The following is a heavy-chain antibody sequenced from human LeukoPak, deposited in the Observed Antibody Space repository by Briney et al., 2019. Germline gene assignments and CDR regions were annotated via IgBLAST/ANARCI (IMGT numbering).Heavy chain of an antibody. J-gene: IGHJ4*02. CDR1: GFTFSSYA. CDR3: AKDLRYSSSWSYFDY. V-gene: IGHV3-23*01. CDR2: ISGSGGST. Sequence: GGSLRLSCAASGFTFSSYAMSWVRQAPGKGLEWVSAISGSGGSTYYADSVKGRFTISRDNSKNTLYLQMNSLRAEGTAVYYCAKDLRYSSSWSYFDYWGQGTLVTVSS. D-gene: IGHD6-13*01.